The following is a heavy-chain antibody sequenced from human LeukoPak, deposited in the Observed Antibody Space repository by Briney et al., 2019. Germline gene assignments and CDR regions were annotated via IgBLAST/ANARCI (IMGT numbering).Heavy chain of an antibody. Sequence: GASVKVSCKASGYTFTSYGINWVRQAPGQGLEWMGWIGAYNGNTNYAQKFQGRVTMTIDTSTSTGYMELRSLRSDDTAVYYCARGSSGYSGYDAASDYWGQGTLVTVSS. CDR3: ARGSSGYSGYDAASDY. J-gene: IGHJ4*02. CDR1: GYTFTSYG. D-gene: IGHD5-12*01. V-gene: IGHV1-18*01. CDR2: IGAYNGNT.